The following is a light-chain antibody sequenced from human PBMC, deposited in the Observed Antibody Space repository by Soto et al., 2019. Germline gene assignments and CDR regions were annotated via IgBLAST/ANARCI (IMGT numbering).Light chain of an antibody. J-gene: IGKJ5*01. CDR1: HDITRY. Sequence: DIQMTQSPPSLSAPVGDRVTITCQASHDITRYLNWYQRKPGKAPKPLIYDVSNLETGVPSRFSGSGSGTEFTFTISNLQPEDIATYYCQQYDNLPYTFGQGTRLEIK. CDR3: QQYDNLPYT. V-gene: IGKV1-33*01. CDR2: DVS.